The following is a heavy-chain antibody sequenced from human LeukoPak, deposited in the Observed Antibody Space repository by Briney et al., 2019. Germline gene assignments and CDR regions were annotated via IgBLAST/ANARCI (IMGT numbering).Heavy chain of an antibody. D-gene: IGHD3-3*01. Sequence: ASVKVSCKASGYTFNNYDITWVRQAPGQGLEWMAWISIYNGNTNYAQKVQGRVTMTTDTSTSTAYMELRSLRSDDTAVYYCARVLRYDFWSAYYFDYWGQGTLVTVSS. CDR3: ARVLRYDFWSAYYFDY. V-gene: IGHV1-18*01. J-gene: IGHJ4*02. CDR2: ISIYNGNT. CDR1: GYTFNNYD.